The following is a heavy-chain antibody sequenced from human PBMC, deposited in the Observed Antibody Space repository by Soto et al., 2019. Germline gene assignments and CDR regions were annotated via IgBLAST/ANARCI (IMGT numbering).Heavy chain of an antibody. CDR1: GGSISSYY. D-gene: IGHD3-9*01. CDR2: IYYSGST. V-gene: IGHV4-59*08. Sequence: PSETLSLTCTVSGGSISSYYWSWIRQPPGKGLEWIGSIYYSGSTNYNPSLKSRVTISVDTSKNQFSLKLSSVTAADTAVYYCALSNVLRYFENWFDPWGQGTLVTVSS. J-gene: IGHJ5*02. CDR3: ALSNVLRYFENWFDP.